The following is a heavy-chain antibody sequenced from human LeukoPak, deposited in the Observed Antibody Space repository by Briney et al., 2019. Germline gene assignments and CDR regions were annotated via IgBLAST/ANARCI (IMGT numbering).Heavy chain of an antibody. CDR1: GGSFGGYY. J-gene: IGHJ3*02. D-gene: IGHD3-10*01. CDR3: AKSNGYGLVDI. V-gene: IGHV4-34*01. Sequence: KPSETLSLTCAVYGGSFGGYYWSWIRQPPGKGLEWIGEVNHSGSTNYNPSLKSRVTISVDTSKNQFSLKLSSVTAADTAVYYCAKSNGYGLVDIWGQGTMVTVSS. CDR2: VNHSGST.